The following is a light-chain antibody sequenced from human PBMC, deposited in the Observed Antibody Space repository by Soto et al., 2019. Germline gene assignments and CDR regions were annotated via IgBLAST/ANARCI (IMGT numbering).Light chain of an antibody. CDR1: QSVITN. J-gene: IGKJ4*01. Sequence: EIVLTQSPGTLSLSPGERATLSCRASQSVITNLAWFQQKPGHTPRLIIYQASIRATGIPARFSGSGSGTEFTLTISSLQSEDFAVYYCQHYNNWPLTFGGGTKVDIK. CDR2: QAS. CDR3: QHYNNWPLT. V-gene: IGKV3-15*01.